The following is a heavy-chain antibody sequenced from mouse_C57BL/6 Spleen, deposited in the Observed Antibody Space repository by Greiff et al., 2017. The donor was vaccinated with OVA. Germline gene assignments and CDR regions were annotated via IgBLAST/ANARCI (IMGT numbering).Heavy chain of an antibody. J-gene: IGHJ4*01. Sequence: VQLQQSGPELLKPGASVKISCKASGYSFTDYNMNWVKQSNGTSLEWIGVIYPNYGTTSYNQKFKGKATLTVDQSSSTAYMQLNSLASEDSAVYYCAVVATDYYAMDYWGQGTSVTVSS. V-gene: IGHV1-39*01. CDR1: GYSFTDYN. CDR2: IYPNYGTT. CDR3: AVVATDYYAMDY. D-gene: IGHD1-1*01.